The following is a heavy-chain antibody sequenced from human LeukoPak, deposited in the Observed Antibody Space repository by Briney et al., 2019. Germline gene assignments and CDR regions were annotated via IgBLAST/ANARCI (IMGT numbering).Heavy chain of an antibody. CDR2: ISAYNGNT. D-gene: IGHD3-10*01. CDR3: ARDGNQYCYGSGSYFRH. Sequence: ASVKVSCKASGYTFTSYGISWVRQAPGQGLEWMGWISAYNGNTNYAQKLQGRVTMTTDTSTSTAYMELRSLRSDDTAVYYCARDGNQYCYGSGSYFRHWGQGTLVTVSS. CDR1: GYTFTSYG. V-gene: IGHV1-18*01. J-gene: IGHJ4*02.